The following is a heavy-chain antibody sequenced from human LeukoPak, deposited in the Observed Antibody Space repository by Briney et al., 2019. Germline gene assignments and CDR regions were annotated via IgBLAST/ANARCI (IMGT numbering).Heavy chain of an antibody. J-gene: IGHJ3*02. V-gene: IGHV1-18*04. D-gene: IGHD1-26*01. CDR2: ISAYNGNT. CDR1: GYTFTGYY. Sequence: ASVKVSCKASGYTFTGYYIHWVRQAPGQGLEWMGWISAYNGNTNYAQKLQGRVTMTTDTSTSTAYMELRSLRSDDTAVYYCARVLRGSPYAFDIWGQGTMVTVPS. CDR3: ARVLRGSPYAFDI.